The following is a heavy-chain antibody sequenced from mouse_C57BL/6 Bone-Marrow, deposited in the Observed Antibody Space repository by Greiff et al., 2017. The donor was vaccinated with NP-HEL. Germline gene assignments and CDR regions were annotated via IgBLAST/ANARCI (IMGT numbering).Heavy chain of an antibody. CDR3: AIYYGSSYEAY. V-gene: IGHV1-47*01. J-gene: IGHJ3*01. CDR2: FHPYNDDT. Sequence: QVHVKQSGAELVKPGASVKMSCKASGYTFTTYPIEWMKQNHGKSLEWIGNFHPYNDDTKYNEKFKGKATLTVEKSSSTVYLELSRLTSDDSAVYYCAIYYGSSYEAYWGQGTLVTVSA. CDR1: GYTFTTYP. D-gene: IGHD1-1*01.